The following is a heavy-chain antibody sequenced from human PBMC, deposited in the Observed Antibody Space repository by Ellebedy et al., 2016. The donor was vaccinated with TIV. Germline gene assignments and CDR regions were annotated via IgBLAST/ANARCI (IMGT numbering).Heavy chain of an antibody. J-gene: IGHJ4*02. Sequence: GGSLRLSCAVSGFSVSGNYMSWVRQPPGKGLEWVSIIYSSGITYYPDSVKGRFTISSETSKNTVSLQIHSLRAEDTAVYYCSRVDLGLAFHSWGRGTLVTVSS. D-gene: IGHD3/OR15-3a*01. CDR3: SRVDLGLAFHS. V-gene: IGHV3-53*01. CDR2: IYSSGIT. CDR1: GFSVSGNY.